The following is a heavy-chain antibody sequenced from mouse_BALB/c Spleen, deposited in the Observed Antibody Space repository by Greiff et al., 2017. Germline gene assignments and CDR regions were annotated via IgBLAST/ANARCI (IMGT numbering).Heavy chain of an antibody. CDR2: IDPETGGN. Sequence: QVQLQQSGAELVRPGASVTLSCKASGYTFTDYEMHWVTQTPVHGLEWIGAIDPETGGNAYNQKFKGKATLTADKSSSTAYMELRSLTSEDSAVYYSTKTYYDNYTASFDYWGQGTLVTVSA. D-gene: IGHD2-10*01. CDR3: TKTYYDNYTASFDY. J-gene: IGHJ3*01. V-gene: IGHV1-15*01. CDR1: GYTFTDYE.